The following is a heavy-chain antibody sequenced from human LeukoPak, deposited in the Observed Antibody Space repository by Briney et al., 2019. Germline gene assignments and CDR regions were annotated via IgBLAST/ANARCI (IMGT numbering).Heavy chain of an antibody. CDR2: IYYSGST. J-gene: IGHJ5*02. CDR3: ARTLQYYDFWSGYRFDP. V-gene: IGHV4-39*07. D-gene: IGHD3-3*01. Sequence: SETLSLTCTVSGGSISSSSYYWGWIRQPPGKGLEWIGSIYYSGSTYYNPSLKSRVTISVDTSKNQFSLKLSSVTAADTAVYYCARTLQYYDFWSGYRFDPWGQGTLVTVSS. CDR1: GGSISSSSYY.